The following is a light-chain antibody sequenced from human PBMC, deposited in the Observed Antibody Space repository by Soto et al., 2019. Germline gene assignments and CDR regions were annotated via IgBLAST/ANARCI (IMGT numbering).Light chain of an antibody. CDR2: GNS. J-gene: IGLJ1*01. V-gene: IGLV1-40*01. Sequence: QSVLTQPLSVSGAPGQRVTISCTGSSSNIGAGYDVHWYQQLPGTAPKPLIYGNSNRPSGVPDRFSGSKSGTSASLAITGLQAEDEADYYSQSYDSSLSGYVFGTGTKVTVL. CDR3: QSYDSSLSGYV. CDR1: SSNIGAGYD.